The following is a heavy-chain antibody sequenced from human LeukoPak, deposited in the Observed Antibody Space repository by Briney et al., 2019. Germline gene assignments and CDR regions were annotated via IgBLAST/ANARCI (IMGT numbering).Heavy chain of an antibody. CDR1: GFTFSSYA. CDR3: ARGLGSWYVLVRLDP. Sequence: GGSPRLSCAASGFTFSSYAMSWVRQAPGKGLEWVANIKQDGTEKYYVDSVKGRFTISRDNAKKSLYLQMNTLRVEDTAVYYCARGLGSWYVLVRLDPWGQGTLVTVSS. J-gene: IGHJ5*02. V-gene: IGHV3-7*01. D-gene: IGHD6-13*01. CDR2: IKQDGTEK.